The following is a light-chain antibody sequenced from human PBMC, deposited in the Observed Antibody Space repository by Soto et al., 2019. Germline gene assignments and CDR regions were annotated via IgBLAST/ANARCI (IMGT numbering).Light chain of an antibody. CDR2: AAS. Sequence: DIQMTQSPSSLSASVGERVTITCRASQSINTYLNWFQQRPGKAPKLLIYAASSLPSGVPSRFSGSESGTDFTLTISSLQREEFATYYCQQSFSGLGTFGPGTKVDIK. CDR1: QSINTY. J-gene: IGKJ3*01. V-gene: IGKV1-39*01. CDR3: QQSFSGLGT.